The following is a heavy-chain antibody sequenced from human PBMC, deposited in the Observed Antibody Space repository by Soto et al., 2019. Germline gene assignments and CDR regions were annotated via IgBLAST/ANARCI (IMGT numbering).Heavy chain of an antibody. V-gene: IGHV1-46*01. CDR2: INPSGGST. D-gene: IGHD3-3*01. CDR3: ARDNYDFWSGPQTDYYGMDV. J-gene: IGHJ6*02. CDR1: GYTFTSYY. Sequence: ASVKVSCKASGYTFTSYYMHWVRQAPGQGLEWMGIINPSGGSTSYAQKFQGRVTMTRDTSTSTVYMELSSLRSEDTAVYYCARDNYDFWSGPQTDYYGMDVWGQGTTVTVSS.